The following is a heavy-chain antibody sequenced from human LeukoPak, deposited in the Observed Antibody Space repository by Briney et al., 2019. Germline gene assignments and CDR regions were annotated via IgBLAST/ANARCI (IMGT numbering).Heavy chain of an antibody. D-gene: IGHD3-3*01. CDR3: ARQGYDFWSGYYTYAFDI. V-gene: IGHV3-7*01. J-gene: IGHJ3*02. CDR2: IKQDGSEK. CDR1: GFTFSSYW. Sequence: GGSLRLSCAASGFTFSSYWMSWVRQAPGKGLEWVANIKQDGSEKYYVDSVKGRFTISRDNAKNSLYLQMNSLRAEDTAVYYCARQGYDFWSGYYTYAFDIWGQGTMVTVSS.